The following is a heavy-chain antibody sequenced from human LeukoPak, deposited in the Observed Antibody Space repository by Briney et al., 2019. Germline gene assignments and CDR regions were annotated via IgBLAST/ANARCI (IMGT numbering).Heavy chain of an antibody. CDR3: ARQATQDDYYYYMDA. V-gene: IGHV4-34*01. CDR2: INYSGST. Sequence: SDTLSLTCAVNGGYFSGYYWSWIRQSPEQGLVWIGEINYSGSTIYNPSLKSRVTISVDTSKNQFSLKLSSVTAADTAVYYCARQATQDDYYYYMDAWGKGTTVTVSS. D-gene: IGHD1-26*01. CDR1: GGYFSGYY. J-gene: IGHJ6*03.